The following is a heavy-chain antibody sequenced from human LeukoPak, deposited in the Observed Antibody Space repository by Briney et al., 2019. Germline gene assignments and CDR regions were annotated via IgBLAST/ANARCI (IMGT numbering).Heavy chain of an antibody. J-gene: IGHJ5*02. D-gene: IGHD2-2*01. Sequence: SETLSLTCAVYGGSFSGYYRSWIRQPPGKGLEWIGEINHSGSTNYNPSLKSRVTISVDTSKNQFSLKLSSVTAADTAVYYCARVVVVPAAMQDWFDPWGQGTLVTVSS. CDR1: GGSFSGYY. V-gene: IGHV4-34*01. CDR2: INHSGST. CDR3: ARVVVVPAAMQDWFDP.